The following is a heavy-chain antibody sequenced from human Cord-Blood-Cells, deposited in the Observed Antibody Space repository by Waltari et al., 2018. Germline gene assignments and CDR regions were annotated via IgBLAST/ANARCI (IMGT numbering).Heavy chain of an antibody. V-gene: IGHV3-9*03. D-gene: IGHD6-6*01. CDR2: ISWNSGSI. J-gene: IGHJ3*02. Sequence: EVQLVESGGGLVQPGRSLRLSCAASGFTFDDYAMHWVRQAPGKGLEWVSGISWNSGSIGYADAVNGRFTISRDNAKNSLYLQMNSLRAEDMALYYCAKACSNSPRDAFDIWGQGTMVTVSS. CDR3: AKACSNSPRDAFDI. CDR1: GFTFDDYA.